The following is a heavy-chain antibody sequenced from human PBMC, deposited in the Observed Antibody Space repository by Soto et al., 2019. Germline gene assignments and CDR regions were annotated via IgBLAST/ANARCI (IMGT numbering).Heavy chain of an antibody. CDR1: RYTLPHFY. Sequence: ASVKVSCKESRYTLPHFYIHWLRQAPGQGREWMGIISPSGGSTTYPQKFQGRVTMTRDTSTSTVHMELITLRSEDTAVYYCARSQVGRPLDVWGPGTTVTVSS. CDR3: ARSQVGRPLDV. CDR2: ISPSGGST. D-gene: IGHD1-26*01. J-gene: IGHJ6*02. V-gene: IGHV1-46*01.